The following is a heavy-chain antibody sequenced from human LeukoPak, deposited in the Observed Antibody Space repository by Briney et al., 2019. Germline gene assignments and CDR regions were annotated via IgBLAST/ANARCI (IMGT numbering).Heavy chain of an antibody. CDR1: GGSISSSAYY. V-gene: IGHV4-31*03. J-gene: IGHJ4*02. CDR2: IYYSGIT. CDR3: ARDGDCSSDSCYFDY. Sequence: SQTLSLTCTVSGGSISSSAYYWSWIRRHPGKGLEWIGYIYYSGITYYNPSLKSRVTISVDTSKNQFSLNLSSVTAADTAVYYCARDGDCSSDSCYFDYWGQGILVTVSS. D-gene: IGHD2-2*01.